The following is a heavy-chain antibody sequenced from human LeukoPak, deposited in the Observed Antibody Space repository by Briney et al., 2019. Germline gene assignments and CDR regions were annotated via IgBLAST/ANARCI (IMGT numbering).Heavy chain of an antibody. CDR3: AADPTYYDILTGYYSFDY. Sequence: SVKVSCKASGFTFTSSAVQWVRQARGQRLEWIGWIVVGSGNTNYAQKFQERVTITRDMSTSTAYMELSSLRSEDTAVYYCAADPTYYDILTGYYSFDYWGQGTLDTVSS. CDR2: IVVGSGNT. J-gene: IGHJ4*02. V-gene: IGHV1-58*01. CDR1: GFTFTSSA. D-gene: IGHD3-9*01.